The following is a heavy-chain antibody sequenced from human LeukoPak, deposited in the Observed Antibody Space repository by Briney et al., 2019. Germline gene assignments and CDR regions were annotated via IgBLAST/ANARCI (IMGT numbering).Heavy chain of an antibody. D-gene: IGHD3-10*01. CDR1: GFTFSDYY. CDR2: ISSSGSTI. J-gene: IGHJ6*03. Sequence: GGSLRLSCAASGFTFSDYYMSWIRQAPGKGLGGVSYISSSGSTIYYADSVKGRFTISRDNAKNSLYLQMNSLRAEDTAVYYCAREHGSGFRYYYYYYYMDVWGKGTTVTVSS. V-gene: IGHV3-11*01. CDR3: AREHGSGFRYYYYYYYMDV.